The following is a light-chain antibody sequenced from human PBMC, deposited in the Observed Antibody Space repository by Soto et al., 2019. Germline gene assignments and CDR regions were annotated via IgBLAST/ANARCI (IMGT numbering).Light chain of an antibody. J-gene: IGKJ1*01. CDR1: QRINNY. CDR2: AAS. CDR3: QQSYSSPWT. Sequence: DIQMTQSPSSLSASVGDRVTITCRASQRINNYLNWYQQKSGRAPKLLIYAASSLQSEFPSRFSGSGSGTDFTLTISSLQPEDFATYYCQQSYSSPWTFGQGTKVDIK. V-gene: IGKV1-39*01.